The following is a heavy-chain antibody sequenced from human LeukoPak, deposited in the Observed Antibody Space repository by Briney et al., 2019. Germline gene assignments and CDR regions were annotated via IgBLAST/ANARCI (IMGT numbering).Heavy chain of an antibody. Sequence: GASVKVPCKSSGYTFTSYAMNWVRQAPGQGLEWMGWINTNTGNPTYAQAFTGRFVFSLDTSVSTAYLQISSLKTEDTAMYYCAKYFDFWSGFYSFDYWGQGTLVTVSS. CDR2: INTNTGNP. CDR1: GYTFTSYA. V-gene: IGHV7-4-1*02. D-gene: IGHD3-3*01. CDR3: AKYFDFWSGFYSFDY. J-gene: IGHJ4*02.